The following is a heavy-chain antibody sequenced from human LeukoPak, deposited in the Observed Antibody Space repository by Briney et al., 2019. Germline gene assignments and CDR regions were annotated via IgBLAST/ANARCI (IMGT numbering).Heavy chain of an antibody. CDR3: ARIIAAAGSYYFDY. J-gene: IGHJ4*02. V-gene: IGHV4-39*01. Sequence: SETLSLTCTVSGVSISSSNSYWGWIRQPPGKGLEWIGSIYYSGSTYYNPSLKSRVTISVDTSKNQFSLKLSSVTAADTAVYYCARIIAAAGSYYFDYWGQGTLVTVSS. CDR1: GVSISSSNSY. CDR2: IYYSGST. D-gene: IGHD6-13*01.